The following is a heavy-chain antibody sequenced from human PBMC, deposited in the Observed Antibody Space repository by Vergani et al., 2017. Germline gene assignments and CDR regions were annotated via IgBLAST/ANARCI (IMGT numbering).Heavy chain of an antibody. V-gene: IGHV1-18*01. CDR1: GYTFTSYG. CDR2: ISAYNGNT. D-gene: IGHD3-9*01. CDR3: AGFYYEILAGYGALDY. Sequence: QVQLVQSGAEVKKPGASVKVSCKASGYTFTSYGISWVRQAPGQGLEWMGWISAYNGNTNYAQKLQGRVTMTTDTSTSTAYMELRSLRSDDTAVYYCAGFYYEILAGYGALDYWGQGTLVTVSS. J-gene: IGHJ4*02.